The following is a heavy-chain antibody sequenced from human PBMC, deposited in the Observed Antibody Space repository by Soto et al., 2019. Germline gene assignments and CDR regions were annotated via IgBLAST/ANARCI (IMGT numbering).Heavy chain of an antibody. J-gene: IGHJ3*02. Sequence: GESLKISCKGSGYSFTSYWIGWVRQMPGKGLELMGIIYPGDSDTRYSPSFQGQVTISADKSISTAYLQWSSLKASDTAMYYCASLGGAYDILTGKAYDAFDIWGQGTMVTVSS. V-gene: IGHV5-51*01. CDR3: ASLGGAYDILTGKAYDAFDI. CDR2: IYPGDSDT. CDR1: GYSFTSYW. D-gene: IGHD3-9*01.